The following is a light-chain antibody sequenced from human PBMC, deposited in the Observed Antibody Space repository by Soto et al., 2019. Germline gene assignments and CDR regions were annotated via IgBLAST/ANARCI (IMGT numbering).Light chain of an antibody. CDR3: QQYQSYST. CDR2: KAS. V-gene: IGKV1-5*03. J-gene: IGKJ1*01. Sequence: DIQMTQSPSTLSASVGDRVTITCRASESISDWLAWYQQKPGKAPKVLISKASTLGSGVPSRFSGSGSGTEFTLTISSQQPDDFATYYYQQYQSYSTFGQGTKVEIK. CDR1: ESISDW.